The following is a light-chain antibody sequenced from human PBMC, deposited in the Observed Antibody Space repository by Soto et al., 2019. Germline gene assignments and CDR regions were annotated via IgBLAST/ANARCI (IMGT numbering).Light chain of an antibody. CDR1: SGHSTYI. J-gene: IGLJ2*01. V-gene: IGLV4-60*03. Sequence: QSVLTQSSSASASLGSSVKLTCTRSSGHSTYIIAWHQQQPGKAPRYLMKLERSGSYNNGSGVPDRFSGSSSGADRYLTISNLQSEDEADYYCDTLDSNTPVVFGGGTKVTVL. CDR2: LERSGSY. CDR3: DTLDSNTPVV.